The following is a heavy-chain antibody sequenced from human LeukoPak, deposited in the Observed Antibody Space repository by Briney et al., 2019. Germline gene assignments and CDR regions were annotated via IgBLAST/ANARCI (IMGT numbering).Heavy chain of an antibody. CDR2: VRYDGSNK. CDR1: GFTFSSYG. J-gene: IGHJ4*02. D-gene: IGHD3-3*01. V-gene: IGHV3-30*02. CDR3: ARGFLEWLF. Sequence: PGGSLRLSCAASGFTFSSYGMQWVRQAPGKGLEWVAFVRYDGSNKYYADSVKGRFTISRDKSKTTLYLQMDSVRAEDTSVYYCARGFLEWLFWGQGTLVTVSS.